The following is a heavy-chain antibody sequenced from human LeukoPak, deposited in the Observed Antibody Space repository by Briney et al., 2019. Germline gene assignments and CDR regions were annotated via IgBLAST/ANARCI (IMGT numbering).Heavy chain of an antibody. CDR3: ARVVRGVTAYYYYMDV. V-gene: IGHV1-18*01. D-gene: IGHD3-10*01. J-gene: IGHJ6*03. CDR2: ISAYNGNT. CDR1: GYTFTSYG. Sequence: GASVKVSCKASGYTFTSYGISWVRQAPGQGLEWMGWISAYNGNTNYAQKLQGRVTMTTDTSTSTAYMELRSLRSDDTAVYYCARVVRGVTAYYYYMDVWGKGTTVTVSS.